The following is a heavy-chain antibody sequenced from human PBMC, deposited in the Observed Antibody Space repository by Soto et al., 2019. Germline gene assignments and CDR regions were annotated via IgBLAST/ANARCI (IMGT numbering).Heavy chain of an antibody. D-gene: IGHD6-25*01. CDR2: ISGGGGNT. J-gene: IGHJ4*02. Sequence: EVQLLESGGGLVQPGGSLRLSCAASGFTFSNYAMSWVRQTPGKGLEWVSTISGGGGNTYYPDSVKGRFTISRDNSKATVYLQLNCLRAEETAIYYCAKERRGRGADYWGKGALVTV. CDR3: AKERRGRGADY. V-gene: IGHV3-23*01. CDR1: GFTFSNYA.